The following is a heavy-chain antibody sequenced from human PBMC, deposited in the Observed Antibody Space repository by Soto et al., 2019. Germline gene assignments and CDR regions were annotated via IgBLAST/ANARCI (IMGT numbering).Heavy chain of an antibody. V-gene: IGHV4-39*01. J-gene: IGHJ5*02. CDR1: GDSISSSTYY. CDR3: VGLLDLYSWFDP. CDR2: VSYSGYT. Sequence: QLQLQESGPGLVKASETLSLTCLVSGDSISSSTYYWGWIRQPPGKGLEWIGSVSYSGYTYYNPSLKSRVIVSLDTSKNHFSLQLNSVTAADTAMYYCVGLLDLYSWFDPWGQGTLVTVSS. D-gene: IGHD1-1*01.